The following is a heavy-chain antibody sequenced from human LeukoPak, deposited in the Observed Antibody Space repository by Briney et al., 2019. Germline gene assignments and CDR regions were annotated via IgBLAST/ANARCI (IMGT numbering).Heavy chain of an antibody. V-gene: IGHV3-66*01. D-gene: IGHD5-12*01. CDR1: GFTVSNNY. CDR2: IYSGGYT. J-gene: IGHJ4*02. Sequence: GGSLRLSCAASGFTVSNNYMSWVRQAPGKGLEWVSVIYSGGYTYYADSVKGRFSISRDNSKNTLYLQMNSLRAEDTAVYYCARGGFSGYSGYDYDRFDYWGQGTLVTVSS. CDR3: ARGGFSGYSGYDYDRFDY.